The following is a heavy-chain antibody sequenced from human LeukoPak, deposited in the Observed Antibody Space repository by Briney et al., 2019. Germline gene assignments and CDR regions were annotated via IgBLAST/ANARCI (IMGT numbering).Heavy chain of an antibody. Sequence: PSETLSLTCTVSGGSISNCHWSWFRQPPGTGLEWIGYIEYSGGTTYNSSLKSRVTISADTSKNQFSLKLSSVTAADTAVYYCARVKYSSGSTSSWFDPWGRGTPVAVSS. V-gene: IGHV4-59*08. CDR3: ARVKYSSGSTSSWFDP. D-gene: IGHD3-10*01. CDR2: IEYSGGT. CDR1: GGSISNCH. J-gene: IGHJ5*02.